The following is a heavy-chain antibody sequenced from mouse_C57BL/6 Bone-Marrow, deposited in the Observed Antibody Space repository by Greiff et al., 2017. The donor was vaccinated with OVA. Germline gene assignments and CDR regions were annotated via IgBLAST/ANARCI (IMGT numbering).Heavy chain of an antibody. CDR2: IYPGSGST. Sequence: VQLQQPGAELVKPGASVQMSCKASGYTFTSYWITWVKQRPGQGLEWIGDIYPGSGSTNYNEKFKRKATLTVDTSSNTAYMQLSSLTSEVSAVYYCARQGRDWGQGTTLTVSS. J-gene: IGHJ2*01. CDR3: ARQGRD. V-gene: IGHV1-55*01. CDR1: GYTFTSYW.